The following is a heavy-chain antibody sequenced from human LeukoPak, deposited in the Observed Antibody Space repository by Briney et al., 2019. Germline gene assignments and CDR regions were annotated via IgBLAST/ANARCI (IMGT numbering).Heavy chain of an antibody. CDR1: GGSISSSNW. Sequence: PSGTLSLTCAVSGGSISSSNWWSWVRQPPGKGLEWIGEINHSGSTNYNPSLKSRVTISVDTSKNQFSLKLSSVTAADTAVYYCAGSWYRKLYYYYYYMDVWGKGTTVTVSS. V-gene: IGHV4-4*02. D-gene: IGHD6-13*01. J-gene: IGHJ6*03. CDR3: AGSWYRKLYYYYYYMDV. CDR2: INHSGST.